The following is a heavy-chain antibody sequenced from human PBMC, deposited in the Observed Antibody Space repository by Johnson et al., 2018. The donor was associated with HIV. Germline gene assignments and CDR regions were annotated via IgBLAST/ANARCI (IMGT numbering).Heavy chain of an antibody. J-gene: IGHJ3*02. CDR2: IKQDGSEK. V-gene: IGHV3-7*01. CDR3: ARAPRPQTMAGTTDAFDI. D-gene: IGHD6-19*01. CDR1: GFTFDDYG. Sequence: VQLVESGGRVVRPGESLRLSCAASGFTFDDYGMSWVRQAPGKGLEWVANIKQDGSEKYYVDSVKGRFTISRDNSKNTLYLQMNSLRAEDTAVYYCARAPRPQTMAGTTDAFDIWGQGTMVTVSS.